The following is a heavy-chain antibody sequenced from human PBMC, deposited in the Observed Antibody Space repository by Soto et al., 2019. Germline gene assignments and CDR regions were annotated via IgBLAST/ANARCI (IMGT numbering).Heavy chain of an antibody. V-gene: IGHV4-59*04. CDR1: GFTFSSYW. CDR3: ARQRTSVVTQAYFDV. Sequence: GSLRLSCAASGFTFSSYWMSWMRQPPGKGLEWIGSIYYSGSTYNNPSLRSRVSMSIDTSKDQFSLKLKSVTAADTALYFCARQRTSVVTQAYFDVWGPGSLVTVSS. J-gene: IGHJ4*02. CDR2: IYYSGST. D-gene: IGHD2-21*02.